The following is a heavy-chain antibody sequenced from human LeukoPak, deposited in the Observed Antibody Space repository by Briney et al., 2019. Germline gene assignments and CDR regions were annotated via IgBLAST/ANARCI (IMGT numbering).Heavy chain of an antibody. Sequence: GGSLRLSCAASGFTFSSYSMNWVRQAPGKGLEWVSSISSSSSYIYYADSVKGRFTISRDNSKNTLYLQMNSLRAEDTAVYYCAPRPYGSGSSHFDYWGQGTLVTVSS. V-gene: IGHV3-21*04. J-gene: IGHJ4*02. CDR3: APRPYGSGSSHFDY. CDR1: GFTFSSYS. D-gene: IGHD3-10*01. CDR2: ISSSSSYI.